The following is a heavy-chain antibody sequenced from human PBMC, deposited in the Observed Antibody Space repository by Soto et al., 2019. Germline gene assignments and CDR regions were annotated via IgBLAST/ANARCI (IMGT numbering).Heavy chain of an antibody. Sequence: GGSLRLSCAASGFTFSSYSMNWVRQAPGKGLECVSSISSSSSYIYYADSVKGRFTISRDNAKNSLYLQMNSLRAEDTAVYYCAGYCSGGSCYSSVYYYYGMDVWGQGTTVTVYS. CDR2: ISSSSSYI. J-gene: IGHJ6*02. D-gene: IGHD2-15*01. CDR3: AGYCSGGSCYSSVYYYYGMDV. V-gene: IGHV3-21*01. CDR1: GFTFSSYS.